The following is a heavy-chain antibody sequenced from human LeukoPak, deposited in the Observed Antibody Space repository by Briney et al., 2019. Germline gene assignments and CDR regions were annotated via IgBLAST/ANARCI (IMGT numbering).Heavy chain of an antibody. CDR1: GGSISSSSYY. V-gene: IGHV4-39*07. J-gene: IGHJ6*03. CDR3: ARVLPKYYYYMDV. CDR2: IYYSGST. Sequence: SETLSLTCTVSGGSISSSSYYWGWIRQPPGKGLEWIGSIYYSGSTYYNPSLKSRVTISVDTSKNQFSLKLSSVTAADTAVYYCARVLPKYYYYMDVWGKGTTVTVSS.